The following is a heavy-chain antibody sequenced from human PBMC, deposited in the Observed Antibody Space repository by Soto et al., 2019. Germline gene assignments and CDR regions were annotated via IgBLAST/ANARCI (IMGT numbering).Heavy chain of an antibody. V-gene: IGHV4-34*01. CDR1: GGSFSDYI. CDR3: ARGLISGSHYSGGWYYFDS. J-gene: IGHJ4*02. Sequence: SETLSLTCDVYGGSFSDYIWTWIRQTPGKGLQWIGQINHSGSANYNPSLKSRVAISVHTSSSQFSLELSSVTAADTAVYYCARGLISGSHYSGGWYYFDSWGQGTQVTVSS. D-gene: IGHD1-26*01. CDR2: INHSGSA.